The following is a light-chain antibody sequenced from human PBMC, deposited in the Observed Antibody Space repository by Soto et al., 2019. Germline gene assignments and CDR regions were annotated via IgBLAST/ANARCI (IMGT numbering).Light chain of an antibody. V-gene: IGLV1-44*01. J-gene: IGLJ3*02. CDR3: QAYDYSLTAFV. CDR1: SSNIESNT. CDR2: SNY. Sequence: QLVLTQPPSASGTPGQRVTISCSGSSSNIESNTVTWYQQLPGTAPKLVIYSNYDRPSGVPDRFSGSTSGTSASLVIRGLQSEDEADYYCQAYDYSLTAFVFGGGTKLTVL.